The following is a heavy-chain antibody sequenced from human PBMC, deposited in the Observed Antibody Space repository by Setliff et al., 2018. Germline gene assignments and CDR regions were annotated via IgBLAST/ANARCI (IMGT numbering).Heavy chain of an antibody. CDR3: SRLVRYCTVTSCQRASGGEH. CDR2: ISGYTGNT. V-gene: IGHV1-18*01. D-gene: IGHD2-8*02. J-gene: IGHJ1*01. Sequence: ASVKVFCKASGYTFTDCGITWVRQAPGQGLEWMGWISGYTGNTNYAHKLQGRVTLTTDTSTGTAYMELRSLRSDDTAVYYCSRLVRYCTVTSCQRASGGEHWGQGTLV. CDR1: GYTFTDCG.